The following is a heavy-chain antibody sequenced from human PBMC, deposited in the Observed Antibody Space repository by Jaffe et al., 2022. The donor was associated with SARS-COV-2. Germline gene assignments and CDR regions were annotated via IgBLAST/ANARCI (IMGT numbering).Heavy chain of an antibody. CDR3: ARGECGGGTCYGSDY. CDR1: GFTFSSSN. D-gene: IGHD2-15*01. V-gene: IGHV3-48*03. Sequence: EVQLVESGGGLVQPGGSLRLSCVTSGFTFSSSNLNWVRQAPGKGLEWVSYIGDDADSIYYADSVKGRFTISRDNAKNSMYLQMNSLRAEDTAVYYCARGECGGGTCYGSDYWGQGSVVTVSS. J-gene: IGHJ4*02. CDR2: IGDDADSI.